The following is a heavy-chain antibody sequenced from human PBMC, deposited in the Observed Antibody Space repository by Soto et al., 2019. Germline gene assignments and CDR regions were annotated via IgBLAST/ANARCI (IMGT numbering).Heavy chain of an antibody. CDR3: ARTKHIVVVTALGDAFVL. J-gene: IGHJ3*01. V-gene: IGHV1-69*12. CDR1: GGTFSSYA. D-gene: IGHD2-21*02. CDR2: IIPIFGTT. Sequence: QVQLVQSGAEVKKPGSSVKVSCKASGGTFSSYAISWVRQAPGQGLEWMGGIIPIFGTTNYAQKFQGRVTSTAHAAQSTAYSDLSSLRAEDAAVYYCARTKHIVVVTALGDAFVLWGQGTMVTVSS.